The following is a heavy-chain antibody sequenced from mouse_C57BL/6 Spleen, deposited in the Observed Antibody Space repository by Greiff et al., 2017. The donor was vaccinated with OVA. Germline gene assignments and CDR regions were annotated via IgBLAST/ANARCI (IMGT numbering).Heavy chain of an antibody. CDR3: ARWGSGTGWYFDV. D-gene: IGHD3-3*01. J-gene: IGHJ1*03. CDR2: IDPSDSYT. Sequence: QVQLQQPGAELVMPGASVKLSCKASGYTFTSYWMHWVKQRPGQGLEWIGEIDPSDSYTNYNQKFKGKSTLTVDKSSSTAYMQLSSLTSEDSAVYYWARWGSGTGWYFDVWGTGTTVTVSS. CDR1: GYTFTSYW. V-gene: IGHV1-69*01.